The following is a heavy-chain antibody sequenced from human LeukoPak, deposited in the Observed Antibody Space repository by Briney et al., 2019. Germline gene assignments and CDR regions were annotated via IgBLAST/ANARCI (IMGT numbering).Heavy chain of an antibody. V-gene: IGHV3-11*04. CDR3: ARDRGYQMLHAL. CDR2: ISSGGSTI. J-gene: IGHJ4*02. D-gene: IGHD2-2*01. Sequence: GGSLRLSRAASGFTFSDYYMSWIRQAPGKGLEWVSYISSGGSTIYYADSVKGRFTISRDNAKNSLFLQMNSLSAEDTAVYYCARDRGYQMLHALWGQGTLVTVSS. CDR1: GFTFSDYY.